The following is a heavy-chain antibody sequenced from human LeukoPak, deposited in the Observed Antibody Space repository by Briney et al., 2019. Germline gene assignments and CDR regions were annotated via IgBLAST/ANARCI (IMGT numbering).Heavy chain of an antibody. V-gene: IGHV1-8*01. J-gene: IGHJ4*02. D-gene: IGHD3-10*01. Sequence: GASAKVSCKASGYTFTSYDINGVRQAPGQGLEWMGWMNPNIGNTGYAQKFQGRVTMTRNTSISTAYMELSSLRSEDTAVYYCARGGILWFGELLYYFDYWGQGTLVTVSS. CDR3: ARGGILWFGELLYYFDY. CDR2: MNPNIGNT. CDR1: GYTFTSYD.